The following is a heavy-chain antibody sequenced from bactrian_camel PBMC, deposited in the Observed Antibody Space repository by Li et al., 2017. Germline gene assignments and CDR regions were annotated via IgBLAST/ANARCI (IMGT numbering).Heavy chain of an antibody. D-gene: IGHD5*01. CDR3: AKDPTNHGSYNS. J-gene: IGHJ4*01. CDR2: INTEGSST. Sequence: HVQLVESGGGLVQPGGSLRLSCAASGFTFSHYDMTWVRQAPGKGLEWVSGINTEGSSTTYVDSVKGRFTISKDNAKNTLYLQLNGLKTEDTAMYYCAKDPTNHGSYNSWGQGTQVTV. V-gene: IGHV3S1*01. CDR1: GFTFSHYD.